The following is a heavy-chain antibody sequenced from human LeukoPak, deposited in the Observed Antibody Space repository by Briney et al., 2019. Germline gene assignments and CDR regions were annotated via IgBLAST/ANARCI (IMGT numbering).Heavy chain of an antibody. D-gene: IGHD6-13*01. CDR1: GYTFTSYY. J-gene: IGHJ6*03. CDR2: INPNSGGT. V-gene: IGHV1-2*02. CDR3: ARDSRKYYYYYYYMDV. Sequence: ASVKVSCKASGYTFTSYYMHWVRQAPGQGLEWMGWINPNSGGTNYAQKFQGRVTMTRDTSISTAYMELSRLRSDDTAVYYCARDSRKYYYYYYYMDVWGKGTTVTVSS.